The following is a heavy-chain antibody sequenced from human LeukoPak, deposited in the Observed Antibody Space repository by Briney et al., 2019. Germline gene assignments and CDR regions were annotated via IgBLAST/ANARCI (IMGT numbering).Heavy chain of an antibody. Sequence: GGSLRLSCKASGYSFTSYWIGWVRQMPGKGLEWMGIIYPGDSDTRYSPSFQGQVTISADKSISTAYLQWSSLKASDTAMYYCARQRDYDSSGYYGTVDYWGQGTLVTVSS. V-gene: IGHV5-51*01. CDR1: GYSFTSYW. CDR2: IYPGDSDT. CDR3: ARQRDYDSSGYYGTVDY. J-gene: IGHJ4*02. D-gene: IGHD3-22*01.